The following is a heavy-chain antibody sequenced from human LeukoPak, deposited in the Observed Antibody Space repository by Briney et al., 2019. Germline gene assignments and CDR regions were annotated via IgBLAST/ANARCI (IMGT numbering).Heavy chain of an antibody. CDR2: IHTSGST. D-gene: IGHD3-22*01. CDR3: ARDLEYCYQSSGWYWGYSFDI. CDR1: GGSLCSYY. J-gene: IGHJ3*02. V-gene: IGHV4-4*07. Sequence: SETLSLTCTVSGGSLCSYYWSCIRQPAGKGLEWIGRIHTSGSTKYNPSLKSRVTISVDKSKNQFSLKLTSVTAADTAVYYCARDLEYCYQSSGWYWGYSFDIWGQGTMVTVSS.